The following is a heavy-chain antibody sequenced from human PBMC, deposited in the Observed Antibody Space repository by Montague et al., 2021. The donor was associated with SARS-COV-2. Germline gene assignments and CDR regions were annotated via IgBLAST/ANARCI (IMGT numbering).Heavy chain of an antibody. CDR1: GGSISSGGYY. V-gene: IGHV4-31*03. D-gene: IGHD2-2*01. Sequence: TLSLTCTVSGGSISSGGYYWSWIRQHPGKGLEWIGYIYYSGSTYCNPSLKSRVTISLDTSKNQFSLKLSSVTAADTAVYYCGRQGGPAGKPCFDHWGQGTLVTVSS. CDR2: IYYSGST. CDR3: GRQGGPAGKPCFDH. J-gene: IGHJ5*02.